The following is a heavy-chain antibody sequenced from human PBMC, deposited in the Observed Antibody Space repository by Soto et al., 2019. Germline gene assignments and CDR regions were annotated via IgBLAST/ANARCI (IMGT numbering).Heavy chain of an antibody. V-gene: IGHV3-21*01. J-gene: IGHJ6*03. CDR3: ARDWNIVVVPAPIPNYMDV. Sequence: GGSLRLSCAASGFTFSSYSMNWVRQAPGKGLEWVSSISRSSSYIYYGDSVKGRFTISRDNAKNSLYLQMNSLRAEDTAVYYCARDWNIVVVPAPIPNYMDVWGKGTTVTVSS. CDR1: GFTFSSYS. D-gene: IGHD2-2*02. CDR2: ISRSSSYI.